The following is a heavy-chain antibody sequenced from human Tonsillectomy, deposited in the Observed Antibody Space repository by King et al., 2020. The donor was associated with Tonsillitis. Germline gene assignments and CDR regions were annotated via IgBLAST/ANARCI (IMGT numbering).Heavy chain of an antibody. CDR3: ARHSSPYDGVAGTPYLDY. V-gene: IGHV5-10-1*03. J-gene: IGHJ4*02. D-gene: IGHD6-19*01. Sequence: VQLVESGAEVKKPGESLRISCKGSGYSFTNYWITWVRQMPGKGLEWMGKIDPSDSYTNYSPSFQGHVTISADKSITTAYLQWNSLKASDTAMYYCARHSSPYDGVAGTPYLDYWGQGTLVTVSS. CDR2: IDPSDSYT. CDR1: GYSFTNYW.